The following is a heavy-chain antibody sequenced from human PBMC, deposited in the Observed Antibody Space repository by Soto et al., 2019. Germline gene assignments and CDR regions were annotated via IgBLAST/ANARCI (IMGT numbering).Heavy chain of an antibody. CDR3: ARDLWGYCGTACYPRDV. CDR2: MYNTGST. CDR1: GGSISGYY. Sequence: PSETLSLTCTVSGGSISGYYWSWIRQHPGKGLEWIGYMYNTGSTVYNPSFKSRVTISVDTSKNQFSLKLNSVTAADTAVYYCARDLWGYCGTACYPRDVWGQGTTVTVS. V-gene: IGHV4-59*01. J-gene: IGHJ6*02. D-gene: IGHD2-21*02.